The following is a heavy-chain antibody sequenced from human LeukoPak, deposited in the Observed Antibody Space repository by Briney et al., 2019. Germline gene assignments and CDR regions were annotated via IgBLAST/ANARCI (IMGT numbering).Heavy chain of an antibody. V-gene: IGHV4-4*07. J-gene: IGHJ4*02. D-gene: IGHD5-12*01. CDR1: GGSISSYY. Sequence: SETLSLTCTVSGGSISSYYWSWIRQPAGKGLEWIGRIYTSGSTNYNPSLKSRVTMSVDTSKSQFSLKLSSATAADTAVYYCARDDSGYDYFDYWGQGTLVTVSS. CDR3: ARDDSGYDYFDY. CDR2: IYTSGST.